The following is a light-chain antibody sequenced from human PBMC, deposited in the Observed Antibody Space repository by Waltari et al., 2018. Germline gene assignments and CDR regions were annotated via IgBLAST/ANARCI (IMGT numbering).Light chain of an antibody. CDR3: QMYVRLPVT. Sequence: EIVLTQSPGTLSLSPGESASLSCRATQSVGRSLAWDQQKPGQAPRLLIYDASKRATGIPERFGGGGSGTDFSLTISRLEPEDFAVYYCQMYVRLPVTFGQGTKVEIK. CDR2: DAS. J-gene: IGKJ1*01. CDR1: QSVGRS. V-gene: IGKV3-20*01.